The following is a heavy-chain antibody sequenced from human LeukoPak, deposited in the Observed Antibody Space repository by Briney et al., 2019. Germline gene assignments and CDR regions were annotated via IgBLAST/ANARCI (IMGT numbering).Heavy chain of an antibody. J-gene: IGHJ6*02. CDR2: IYYSGST. CDR1: GGSFSGYY. CDR3: AREYIQNYYYGMDV. Sequence: SETLSLTCAVYGGSFSGYYWSWIRQHPGKGLEWIGYIYYSGSTYYNPSLKSRVTISVDTSKNQFSLKLSSVTAADTAVYYCAREYIQNYYYGMDVWGQGTTVTVSS. D-gene: IGHD1-14*01. V-gene: IGHV4-31*11.